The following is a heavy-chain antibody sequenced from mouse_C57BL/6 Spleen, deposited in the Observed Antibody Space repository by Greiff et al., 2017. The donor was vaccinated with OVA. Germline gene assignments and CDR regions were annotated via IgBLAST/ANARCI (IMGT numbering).Heavy chain of an antibody. CDR1: GYTFTSYW. CDR3: ARGITTVVAPFDY. CDR2: IDPSDSYT. J-gene: IGHJ2*01. Sequence: QVQLQQPGAELVKPGASVKLFCKASGYTFTSYWMQWVKQRPGQGLEWIGEIDPSDSYTNYNQKFKGKATLTVDTSSSTAYMQLSSLTSEDSAVYYCARGITTVVAPFDYWGQGTTLTVSS. D-gene: IGHD1-1*01. V-gene: IGHV1-50*01.